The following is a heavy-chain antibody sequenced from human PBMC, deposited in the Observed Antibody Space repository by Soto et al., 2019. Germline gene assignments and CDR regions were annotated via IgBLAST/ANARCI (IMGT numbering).Heavy chain of an antibody. V-gene: IGHV1-69*13. D-gene: IGHD3-22*01. Sequence: SVKVSCKASGGTFSSYAISWVRQAPGQGLEWMGGIIPIFGTANYAQKFQGRVTITADESTSTAYMELSSLRSEDTAVYYCASLNARYDSSGYYFDYWGQGTLVTVSS. CDR3: ASLNARYDSSGYYFDY. CDR2: IIPIFGTA. J-gene: IGHJ4*02. CDR1: GGTFSSYA.